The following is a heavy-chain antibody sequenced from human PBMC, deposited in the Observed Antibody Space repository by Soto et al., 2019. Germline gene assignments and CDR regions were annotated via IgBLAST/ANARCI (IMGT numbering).Heavy chain of an antibody. J-gene: IGHJ6*02. CDR2: IYYSGST. CDR1: GGSISSGDYY. Sequence: TLSLTCTVSGGSISSGDYYWSWIRQPPGKGLEWIGYIYYSGSTYYNPSLKSRVTMSVDTSRNQFSLKLSSVTAADTAVYYCARLKTNYGMDVWGQGTTVTVSS. V-gene: IGHV4-30-4*01. CDR3: ARLKTNYGMDV. D-gene: IGHD4-17*01.